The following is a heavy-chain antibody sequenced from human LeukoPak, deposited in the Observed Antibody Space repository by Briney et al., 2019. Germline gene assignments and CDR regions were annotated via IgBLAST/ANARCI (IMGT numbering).Heavy chain of an antibody. CDR1: GFTFSYNG. Sequence: PGGSLRLSCVASGFTFSYNGMHWVRQAPGKGLEWVAFIRYDGSNKYYADSVKGRFTISRDNSKNTLYLQMNSLRAEDTAVYYCAKDRWELLDYWGQGTLVTVSS. D-gene: IGHD1-26*01. J-gene: IGHJ4*02. CDR3: AKDRWELLDY. CDR2: IRYDGSNK. V-gene: IGHV3-30*02.